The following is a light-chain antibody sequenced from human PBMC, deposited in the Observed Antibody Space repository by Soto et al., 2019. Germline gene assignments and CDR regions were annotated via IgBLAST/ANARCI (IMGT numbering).Light chain of an antibody. CDR2: DVS. CDR3: SSYTSSRTVV. J-gene: IGLJ2*01. CDR1: SSDVGGSNY. V-gene: IGLV2-14*01. Sequence: QSVLTQPASVSGSPGQSITISCTGTSSDVGGSNYVSLYQQHPGKAPKLMIYDVSNRPSGVSNRFSGSKSGNTASLTISGLQAEDEADYYCSSYTSSRTVVFGGGTKLTVL.